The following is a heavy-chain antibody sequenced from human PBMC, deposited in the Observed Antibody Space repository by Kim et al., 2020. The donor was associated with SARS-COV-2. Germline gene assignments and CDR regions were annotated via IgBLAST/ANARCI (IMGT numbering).Heavy chain of an antibody. D-gene: IGHD6-13*01. J-gene: IGHJ4*02. CDR2: ICCDGSNK. Sequence: GGSLRLSCAASGFTFSSYAMHWVRQAPGKGLEWVAVICCDGSNKYYADSVKGRFTISRDNSKNTLYLQMNSLRAEDTAVYYCAKGSWYSSRHRSLDYWGQGTLVTVSS. V-gene: IGHV3-33*06. CDR3: AKGSWYSSRHRSLDY. CDR1: GFTFSSYA.